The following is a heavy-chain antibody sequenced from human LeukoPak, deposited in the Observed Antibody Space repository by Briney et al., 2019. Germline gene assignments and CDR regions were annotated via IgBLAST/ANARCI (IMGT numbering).Heavy chain of an antibody. CDR3: AKALGLWFGESLSPFDY. CDR1: GFTFSSYA. J-gene: IGHJ4*02. D-gene: IGHD3-10*01. CDR2: ISGSGGST. Sequence: GGSLRLSCAASGFTFSSYAMSWVRQAPGKGLEWVSAISGSGGSTYYADSVKGRFTISRDNSKNTLYLQMNSLRAEDTAVYYCAKALGLWFGESLSPFDYWGQGTLVIVSS. V-gene: IGHV3-23*01.